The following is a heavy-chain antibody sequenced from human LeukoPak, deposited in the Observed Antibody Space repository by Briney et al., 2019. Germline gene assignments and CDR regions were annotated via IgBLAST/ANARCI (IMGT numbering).Heavy chain of an antibody. J-gene: IGHJ4*02. V-gene: IGHV3-30*04. D-gene: IGHD3-10*01. CDR1: GFTFSSYA. CDR2: ISYDGSNK. Sequence: SGRSLRLSCAASGFTFSSYAMHWVRQAPGKGLEWVAVISYDGSNKYYADSVKGRFTISRDNSKNTLCLQMNSLRAEDTAVYYCEGVRGVRGFYFDYWGQGTLVTVSS. CDR3: EGVRGVRGFYFDY.